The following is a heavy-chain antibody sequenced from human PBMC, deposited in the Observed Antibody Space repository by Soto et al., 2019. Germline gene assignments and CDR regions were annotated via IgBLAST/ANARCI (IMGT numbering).Heavy chain of an antibody. Sequence: QVQLVQSGAEVKKPGSSVKVSCKASGGTFGSYAISWVRQAPGQGLEWMGGIIPIPGTANNAQTFQGRVTIAADESTSTAYMELSSLRSEDTAVYYCARSQGSSTSLEIYYYYYYGMDVWGQGTTVTVSS. CDR1: GGTFGSYA. CDR2: IIPIPGTA. J-gene: IGHJ6*02. CDR3: ARSQGSSTSLEIYYYYYYGMDV. V-gene: IGHV1-69*01. D-gene: IGHD2-2*01.